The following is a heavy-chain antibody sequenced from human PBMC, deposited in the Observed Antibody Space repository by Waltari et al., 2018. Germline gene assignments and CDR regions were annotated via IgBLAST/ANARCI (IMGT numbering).Heavy chain of an antibody. CDR1: GGSFSGYY. D-gene: IGHD2-2*01. CDR2: INHSGST. V-gene: IGHV4-34*01. Sequence: QVQLQQWGAGLLKPSETLSLTCAVYGGSFSGYYWSWFRQPPGKGLEWIGEINHSGSTNYNPSLKSRVTISVDTSKNQFSLKLSSVTAADTAVYYCARGVVVPAAIEGNWFDPWGQGTLVTVSS. CDR3: ARGVVVPAAIEGNWFDP. J-gene: IGHJ5*02.